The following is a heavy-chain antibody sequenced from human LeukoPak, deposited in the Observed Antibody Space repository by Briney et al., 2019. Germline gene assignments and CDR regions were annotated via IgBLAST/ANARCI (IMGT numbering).Heavy chain of an antibody. V-gene: IGHV4-59*08. CDR3: ARQGYDILTGYIDAFDI. CDR1: GGSISSYY. CDR2: ISYSGST. J-gene: IGHJ3*02. Sequence: SETLSLTCTVSGGSISSYYWSWIRQPPGKGLEWIGYISYSGSTNYNPSLKSRVTISIDTSKNQFSLKLRSVRAADTAIYYCARQGYDILTGYIDAFDIWGQGTMVTVSS. D-gene: IGHD3-9*01.